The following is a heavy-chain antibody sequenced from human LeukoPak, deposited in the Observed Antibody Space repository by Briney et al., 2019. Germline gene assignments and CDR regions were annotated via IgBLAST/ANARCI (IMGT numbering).Heavy chain of an antibody. Sequence: PGRSLRLTCGASGFAFSSYGMHWVRQAPGKGLEWVAVIWYDGRNKYYADSVKGRFTISRDNSKNTVYLQMNSLRDEDTAVYYCARGEYSRSSGFDSWGQGSLVTVSS. D-gene: IGHD6-6*01. CDR3: ARGEYSRSSGFDS. CDR1: GFAFSSYG. V-gene: IGHV3-33*01. J-gene: IGHJ4*02. CDR2: IWYDGRNK.